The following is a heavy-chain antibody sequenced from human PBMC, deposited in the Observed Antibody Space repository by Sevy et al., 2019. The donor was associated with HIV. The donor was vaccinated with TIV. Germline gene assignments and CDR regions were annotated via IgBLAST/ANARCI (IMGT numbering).Heavy chain of an antibody. CDR1: GFIFDDYG. CDR3: AREQHTYSSNWRTYYYYMDV. D-gene: IGHD6-13*01. V-gene: IGHV3-20*04. J-gene: IGHJ6*03. CDR2: IYWNGDSS. Sequence: GGSLRLSCAASGFIFDDYGMSWVRQAPGKGLEWVCGIYWNGDSSAYADSVKGRFTISRDNANNSLYLQMNGLRAEDTARYFCAREQHTYSSNWRTYYYYMDVWGKGATVTVSS.